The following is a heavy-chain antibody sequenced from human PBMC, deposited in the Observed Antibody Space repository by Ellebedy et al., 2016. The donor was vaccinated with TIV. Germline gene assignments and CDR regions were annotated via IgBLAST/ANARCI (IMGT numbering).Heavy chain of an antibody. CDR1: GFTFSSYG. Sequence: GESLKISCAASGFTFSSYGVHWVRQAPGKGLEWAAFVRSDGTTEYYADSVRGRFTISRDNSKNTLYLQMNSLRPDDTAVYYCARGEPGDDSYGTYSFDYWGQGTLVTVSS. J-gene: IGHJ4*02. V-gene: IGHV3-30*02. CDR2: VRSDGTTE. D-gene: IGHD5-18*01. CDR3: ARGEPGDDSYGTYSFDY.